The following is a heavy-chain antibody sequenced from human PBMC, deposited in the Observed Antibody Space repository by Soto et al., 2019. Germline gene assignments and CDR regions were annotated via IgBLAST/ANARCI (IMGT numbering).Heavy chain of an antibody. D-gene: IGHD6-19*01. CDR3: ARENRLGNWFDP. J-gene: IGHJ5*02. CDR1: GYTFTSYG. CDR2: ISAYNGNT. Sequence: ASVKVSFKASGYTFTSYGISWVRQAPGQGLEWMGWISAYNGNTNYAQKLQGRVTMTTDTSTSTAYMELRSLRSDDTAVYYCARENRLGNWFDPWSQGTLVTVSS. V-gene: IGHV1-18*04.